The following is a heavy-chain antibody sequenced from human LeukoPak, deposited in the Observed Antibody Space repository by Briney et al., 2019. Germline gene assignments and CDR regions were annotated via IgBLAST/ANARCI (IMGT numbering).Heavy chain of an antibody. CDR1: GFTFSSYE. CDR2: ISSSGSTI. D-gene: IGHD5-24*01. J-gene: IGHJ4*02. V-gene: IGHV3-48*03. CDR3: ARRDGYNTFYFEY. Sequence: GGSLRLSCAASGFTFSSYEMNWVRQAPGKGLEWVSYISSSGSTIYYADSVKGRFTISRDNAKNSLYLQTNSLRGEDTAVYYCARRDGYNTFYFEYWGQGTLVTVSS.